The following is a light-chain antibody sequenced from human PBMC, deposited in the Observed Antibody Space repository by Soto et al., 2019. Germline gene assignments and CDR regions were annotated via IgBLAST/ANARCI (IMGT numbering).Light chain of an antibody. CDR1: QSLSSW. J-gene: IGKJ3*01. CDR3: QQYTSSPT. Sequence: DIQMTQSPSSLSASVGDRVTITCRASQSLSSWLAWYQQKPGKAPKLLIYKASTLESGVPSRFSGSGSGTEFTLTISSLQPDDFATYYCQQYTSSPTFGPGTKVDV. V-gene: IGKV1-5*03. CDR2: KAS.